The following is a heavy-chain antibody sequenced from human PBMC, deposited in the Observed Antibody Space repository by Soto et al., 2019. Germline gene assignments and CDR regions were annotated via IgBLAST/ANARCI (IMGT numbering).Heavy chain of an antibody. V-gene: IGHV1-69*01. Sequence: QVQLVQSGAEVKKPGSSVKVSCKASGGTFSSYAISWVRQAPGQGLEWMGGIIPIFGTANYAQKXXXRVTXXXXXXXXXXXXXXXXXXXXXXXXXXXXXPDXXXXXWPTPQYXXDVWGQGTTVTVSS. CDR1: GGTFSSYA. J-gene: IGHJ6*02. CDR3: XXPDXXXXXWPTPQYXXDV. CDR2: IIPIFGTA. D-gene: IGHD3-16*01.